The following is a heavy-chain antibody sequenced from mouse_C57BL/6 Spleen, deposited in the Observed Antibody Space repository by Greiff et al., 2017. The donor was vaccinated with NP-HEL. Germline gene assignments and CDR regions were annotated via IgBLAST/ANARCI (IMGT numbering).Heavy chain of an antibody. Sequence: EVQLQQSGPELVKPGASVKISCKASGYTFTDYYMNWVKQSHGKSLEWIGDINPNNGGTSYNQKFKGKATLTVDKSSSTAYMELRSLTSEDSAVYYCSRISLYGNYIYAMDYWGQGTSVTVSS. V-gene: IGHV1-26*01. J-gene: IGHJ4*01. D-gene: IGHD2-1*01. CDR1: GYTFTDYY. CDR3: SRISLYGNYIYAMDY. CDR2: INPNNGGT.